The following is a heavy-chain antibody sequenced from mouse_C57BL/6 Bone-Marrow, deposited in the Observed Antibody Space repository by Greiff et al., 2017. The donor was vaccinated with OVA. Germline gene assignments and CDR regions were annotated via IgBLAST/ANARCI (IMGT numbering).Heavy chain of an antibody. CDR1: GFTFSSYA. J-gene: IGHJ2*01. CDR2: ISSGGDYI. V-gene: IGHV5-9-1*02. CDR3: TRDQDDYDVEYYFDY. Sequence: EVQVVESGEGLVKPGGSLKLSCAASGFTFSSYAMSWVRQTPEKRLEWVAYISSGGDYIYYADTVKGRFTISRDNARNTLYLQMSSLKSEDTAMYYFTRDQDDYDVEYYFDYWGQGTTLTVSS. D-gene: IGHD2-4*01.